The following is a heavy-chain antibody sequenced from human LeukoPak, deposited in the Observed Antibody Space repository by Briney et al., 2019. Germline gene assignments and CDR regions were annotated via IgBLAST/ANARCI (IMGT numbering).Heavy chain of an antibody. CDR2: MNPNSGNT. D-gene: IGHD2-15*01. J-gene: IGHJ4*02. CDR1: GYIFTSYD. V-gene: IGHV1-8*01. Sequence: ASVKVSCKASGYIFTSYDINWVRQATGQGLEWMGWMNPNSGNTGYAQKFQGRVAMTRSTLISTAYMELNSLRSEDTAVYYCAKRGCSGGSCYSDMYYFDYWGQGTLVTVSS. CDR3: AKRGCSGGSCYSDMYYFDY.